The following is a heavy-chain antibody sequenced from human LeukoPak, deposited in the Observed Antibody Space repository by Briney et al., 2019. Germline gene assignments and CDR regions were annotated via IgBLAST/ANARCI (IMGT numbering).Heavy chain of an antibody. V-gene: IGHV3-30-3*01. D-gene: IGHD2/OR15-2a*01. CDR3: ARDFSQIKDY. J-gene: IGHJ4*02. CDR2: ISYDGSNK. Sequence: GGSLRLSCAASGFTFSSYAMHWVRQAPGKGLEWVAVISYDGSNKYYADSVKGRFTISRDNSKNTLYLQMNSLRAEDTAVYYYARDFSQIKDYWGQGTLVTVSS. CDR1: GFTFSSYA.